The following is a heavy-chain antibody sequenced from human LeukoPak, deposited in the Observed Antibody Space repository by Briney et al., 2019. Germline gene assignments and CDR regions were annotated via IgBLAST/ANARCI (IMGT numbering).Heavy chain of an antibody. Sequence: KTSETLSLTCTVSGGSISSSSYYWGWIRQPPGKGLEWIGSIYYSGSTYYNPSLKSRVTISVDTSKNQFSLKLSSVTAADTAVYYCAHVHEDYFDYWGQGTLVTVSS. CDR2: IYYSGST. CDR1: GGSISSSSYY. CDR3: AHVHEDYFDY. V-gene: IGHV4-39*01. J-gene: IGHJ4*02.